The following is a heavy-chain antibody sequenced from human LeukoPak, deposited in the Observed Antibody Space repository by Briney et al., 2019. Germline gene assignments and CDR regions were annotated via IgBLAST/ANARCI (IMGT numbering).Heavy chain of an antibody. J-gene: IGHJ3*02. Sequence: GGSLRLSCAASGFTFSSYGMHWVRQAPGKGLVWVSRIHNDGRSTNYADSVKGRFTISRDNAKNTLYLQMNSLRAEDTAVYYCARRRVYDTSGYGDAFDIWGQGTMVTVSS. CDR1: GFTFSSYG. D-gene: IGHD3-22*01. CDR3: ARRRVYDTSGYGDAFDI. V-gene: IGHV3-74*01. CDR2: IHNDGRST.